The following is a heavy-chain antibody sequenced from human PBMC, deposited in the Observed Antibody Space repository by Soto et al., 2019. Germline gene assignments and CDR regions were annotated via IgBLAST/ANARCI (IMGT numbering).Heavy chain of an antibody. Sequence: GGSLRLSCAASGFTFSSYAMHWVRQAPGKGLEWVAVISYDGSNKYYADSVKGRFTISRDNSKNTLYLQMNSLRAEDTAVYCCAREVTAGKANDRRLVRPIPLGYWGQGTLVTVSS. CDR3: AREVTAGKANDRRLVRPIPLGY. J-gene: IGHJ4*02. CDR1: GFTFSSYA. CDR2: ISYDGSNK. V-gene: IGHV3-30-3*01. D-gene: IGHD6-6*01.